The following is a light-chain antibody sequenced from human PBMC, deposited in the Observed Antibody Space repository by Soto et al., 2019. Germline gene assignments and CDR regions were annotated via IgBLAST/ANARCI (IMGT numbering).Light chain of an antibody. CDR3: QQRSNWTLT. CDR1: QSVSSY. CDR2: DAS. V-gene: IGKV3-11*01. J-gene: IGKJ4*01. Sequence: EIVLTQSPATLSLSPGERATLSCRASQSVSSYLAWYQQKPGQAPRLLIYDASNTATGIPARVSGSGSGTDFTLTISSLEPEDFAVYYWQQRSNWTLTFGGGTKVEIK.